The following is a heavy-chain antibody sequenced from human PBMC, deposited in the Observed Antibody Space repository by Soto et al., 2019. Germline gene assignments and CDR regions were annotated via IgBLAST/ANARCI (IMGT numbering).Heavy chain of an antibody. CDR2: ISSSGSTI. V-gene: IGHV3-48*03. CDR1: GFTFSSYE. CDR3: EREVSMVQYLDY. Sequence: GGSLRLSCAASGFTFSSYEMNWVRQAPGKGLEWVSYISSSGSTIYYADSVKGRFTISRDNAKNSLYLQMNSLRAKDTAVYYCEREVSMVQYLDYWGQGTLVTVSS. J-gene: IGHJ4*02. D-gene: IGHD2-8*01.